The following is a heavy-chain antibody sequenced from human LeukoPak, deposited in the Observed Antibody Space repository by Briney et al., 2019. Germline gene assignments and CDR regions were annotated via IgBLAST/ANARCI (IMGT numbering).Heavy chain of an antibody. Sequence: ASVKVSCKASGYTFTCYYMHWVRQAPGQGLEWMGWINPNSGGTNYAQKFQGRVTMTRDTSISTAYMELSRLRSDDTAVYYCARDGRGSRVTFDYWGQGTLVTVSS. J-gene: IGHJ4*02. CDR1: GYTFTCYY. CDR3: ARDGRGSRVTFDY. V-gene: IGHV1-2*02. CDR2: INPNSGGT. D-gene: IGHD1-26*01.